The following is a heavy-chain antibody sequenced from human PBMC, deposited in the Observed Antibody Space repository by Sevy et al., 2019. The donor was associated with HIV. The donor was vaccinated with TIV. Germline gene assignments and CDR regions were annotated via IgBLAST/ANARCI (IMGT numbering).Heavy chain of an antibody. CDR2: IYHSGST. V-gene: IGHV4-38-2*02. CDR1: GYSISSGYY. Sequence: SETLSLSCAVSGYSISSGYYWGWIRQPPGKGLEWIGSIYHSGSTYYNPSLKSRDTISVDTSKNQFSLKLSSVTAADTAVYYCAREPTYYYGSGSQFFDYWGQGTLVTVSS. CDR3: AREPTYYYGSGSQFFDY. J-gene: IGHJ4*02. D-gene: IGHD3-10*01.